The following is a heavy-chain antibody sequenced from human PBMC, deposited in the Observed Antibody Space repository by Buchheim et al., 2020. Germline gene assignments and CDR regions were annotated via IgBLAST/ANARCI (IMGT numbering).Heavy chain of an antibody. CDR2: IYYSGST. CDR3: ARSEAAAGNYYYYGMDV. CDR1: GGSISSYY. J-gene: IGHJ6*02. D-gene: IGHD6-13*01. Sequence: QVQLQESGPGLVKPSETLSLTCTVSGGSISSYYCSWIRQPPGKGLEWIGYIYYSGSTNYNPSLKSRVTISVDTSKNQFSLKLSSVTAADTAVYYCARSEAAAGNYYYYGMDVWGQGTT. V-gene: IGHV4-59*01.